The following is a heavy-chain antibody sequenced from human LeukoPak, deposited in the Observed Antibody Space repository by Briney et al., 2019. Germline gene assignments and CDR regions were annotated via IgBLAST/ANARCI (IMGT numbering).Heavy chain of an antibody. J-gene: IGHJ6*03. CDR1: GGSFSGYY. Sequence: SETLSLTCAVYGGSFSGYYWSWIRQPPGKGLEWIGEINHSGSTNYNPSLKSRVTISVDTSKKQFSLKLSSVTAADTAVYYCARRLRCCSTSCYSANPYHYYMDVWGKGTTVTVSS. CDR2: INHSGST. CDR3: ARRLRCCSTSCYSANPYHYYMDV. V-gene: IGHV4-34*01. D-gene: IGHD2-2*01.